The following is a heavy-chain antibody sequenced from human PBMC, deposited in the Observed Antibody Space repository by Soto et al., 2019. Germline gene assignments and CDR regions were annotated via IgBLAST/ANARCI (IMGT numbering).Heavy chain of an antibody. CDR3: AKSNIAAAGYYYYGMDV. V-gene: IGHV3-73*01. D-gene: IGHD6-13*01. CDR1: GFTFSGSA. Sequence: GGSLRLSCAASGFTFSGSAMHWVRQASGKGLEWVGRIRSKANSYATAYAASVKGRFTISRDDSKNTAYLQMNSLKTEDTAVYYCAKSNIAAAGYYYYGMDVWGQGTTVTVSS. CDR2: IRSKANSYAT. J-gene: IGHJ6*02.